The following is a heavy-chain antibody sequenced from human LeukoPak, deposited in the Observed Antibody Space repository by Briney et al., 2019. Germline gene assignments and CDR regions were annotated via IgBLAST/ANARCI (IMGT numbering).Heavy chain of an antibody. CDR2: INPNSGGT. CDR3: ARERPSGGYDLAAEQYYYYYGMDV. Sequence: ASVKVSCKASGYTFTGYYMHWVRQAPGQGLEWMGWINPNSGGTNYAQKFQGRVTMTRDTSISTAYMELSRLRSDDTAVYYCARERPSGGYDLAAEQYYYYYGMDVWGQGPTVTVSS. D-gene: IGHD5-12*01. CDR1: GYTFTGYY. V-gene: IGHV1-2*02. J-gene: IGHJ6*02.